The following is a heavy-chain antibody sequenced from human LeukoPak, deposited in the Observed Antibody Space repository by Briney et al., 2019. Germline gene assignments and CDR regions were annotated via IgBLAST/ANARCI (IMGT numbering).Heavy chain of an antibody. CDR2: IYYSGST. Sequence: PSETVTLPCTVSGGSISSSSYYWGWIRQPPGKGLEWIGSIYYSGSTYYIPSLKSVVTRSVDTSKNQFSLKLSSVTAADTAVYYCAIRFYCSSTSCQEVFDYWGQGTMVTISS. J-gene: IGHJ4*02. CDR3: AIRFYCSSTSCQEVFDY. V-gene: IGHV4-39*01. CDR1: GGSISSSSYY. D-gene: IGHD2-2*01.